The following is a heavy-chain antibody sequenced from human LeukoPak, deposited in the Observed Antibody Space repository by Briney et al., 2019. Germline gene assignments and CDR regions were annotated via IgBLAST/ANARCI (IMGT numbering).Heavy chain of an antibody. CDR1: GDSVSSGSCY. J-gene: IGHJ4*02. D-gene: IGHD3-3*01. V-gene: IGHV4-61*01. Sequence: PSETLSLTCTVSGDSVSSGSCYWNWIRQPPGKGLEWIGYIYYSGNTNYNPSLKSRVTISIDPSKKQLSLKLSSVTAADTAVYYCARGIWSGYPRLDYWGQGTLVTVSS. CDR2: IYYSGNT. CDR3: ARGIWSGYPRLDY.